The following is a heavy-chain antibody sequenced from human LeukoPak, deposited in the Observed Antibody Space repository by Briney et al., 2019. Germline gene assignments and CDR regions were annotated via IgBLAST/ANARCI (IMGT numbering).Heavy chain of an antibody. J-gene: IGHJ5*02. CDR1: GFTFSSYS. CDR3: ARDLLVVAATPGSWFDP. CDR2: ISSSSSYI. D-gene: IGHD2-15*01. V-gene: IGHV3-21*01. Sequence: GGSLRLSYAASGFTFSSYSMNWVRQAPGKGLDWVSSISSSSSYIYYADSVKGRFTISRDNAKNSLYLQMNSLRAEDTAVYYRARDLLVVAATPGSWFDPWGQGTLVTVSS.